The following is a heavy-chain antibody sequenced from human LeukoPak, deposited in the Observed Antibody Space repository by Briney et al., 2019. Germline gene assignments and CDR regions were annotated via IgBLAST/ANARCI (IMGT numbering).Heavy chain of an antibody. CDR1: GSTFSSYG. V-gene: IGHV3-30*02. J-gene: IGHJ4*02. CDR3: AKVRDTAMAMDY. Sequence: PGGSLRLSCAASGSTFSSYGMHWVRQAPGKGLEWVAFIRYDGSNKYYADSVKGRFTISRDNSKNTLYLQMNSLRAEDTAVYYCAKVRDTAMAMDYWGQGTLVTVSS. CDR2: IRYDGSNK. D-gene: IGHD5-18*01.